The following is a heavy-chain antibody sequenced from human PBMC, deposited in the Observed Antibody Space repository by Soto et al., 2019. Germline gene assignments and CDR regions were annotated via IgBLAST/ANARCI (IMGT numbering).Heavy chain of an antibody. CDR3: AREQGGYSSSSRPYNWFDP. Sequence: GASVKVSCKASGGTFSSYAISWVRQAPGQGLEWMGGIIPIFGTANYAQKFQGRVTITADESTSTAYMELSSLRSEDTAVYYCAREQGGYSSSSRPYNWFDPWGQGTLVTVSS. CDR2: IIPIFGTA. D-gene: IGHD6-6*01. CDR1: GGTFSSYA. V-gene: IGHV1-69*13. J-gene: IGHJ5*02.